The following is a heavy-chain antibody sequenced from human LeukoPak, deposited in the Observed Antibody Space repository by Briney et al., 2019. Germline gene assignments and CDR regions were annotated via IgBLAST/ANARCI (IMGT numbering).Heavy chain of an antibody. Sequence: PGGSLRLSCAASGFTFSSYAMHWVRQAPGKGLEWVAAISYDGSNKYYADSVKGRFTISRDNSKNTLYLQMNSLRAEDTAVYYCARPMTTVTTYYYYYGMDVWGQGTTVTVSS. J-gene: IGHJ6*02. D-gene: IGHD4-17*01. CDR1: GFTFSSYA. CDR3: ARPMTTVTTYYYYYGMDV. V-gene: IGHV3-30-3*01. CDR2: ISYDGSNK.